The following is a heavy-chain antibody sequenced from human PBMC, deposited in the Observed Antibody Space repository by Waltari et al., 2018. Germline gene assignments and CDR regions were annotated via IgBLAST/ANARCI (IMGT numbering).Heavy chain of an antibody. CDR3: ARHMYSGYDPIFDY. Sequence: QVQLQESGPGLVKPSETLSLTCAVSGYSISSGYYWGWIRQPPGKGLEWIGSIYHSGSTYYNPSLKSRVTISVDTSKNQFSLKLSSLTAADTAVYYCARHMYSGYDPIFDYWGQGTLVTVSS. V-gene: IGHV4-38-2*01. D-gene: IGHD5-12*01. J-gene: IGHJ4*02. CDR2: IYHSGST. CDR1: GYSISSGYY.